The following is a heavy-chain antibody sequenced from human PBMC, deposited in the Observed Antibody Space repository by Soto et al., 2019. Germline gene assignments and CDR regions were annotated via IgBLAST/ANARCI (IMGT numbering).Heavy chain of an antibody. CDR2: ISYDGGNK. D-gene: IGHD3-3*01. Sequence: QVQLVEFGGGVVQPGRSLRLSCAASGFTFSSYGMHWVRQAPGKGLEWVAVISYDGGNKYYADSVKGRFTISRDNSKNTLYLQMNSLRAEDTAVYYCAREGATIFGVVIRVMDVWGQGTTVTVSS. V-gene: IGHV3-30*03. CDR3: AREGATIFGVVIRVMDV. J-gene: IGHJ6*02. CDR1: GFTFSSYG.